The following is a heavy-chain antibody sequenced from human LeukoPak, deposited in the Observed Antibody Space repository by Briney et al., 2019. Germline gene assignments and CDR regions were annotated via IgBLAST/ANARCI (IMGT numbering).Heavy chain of an antibody. CDR2: ISSSSSTI. CDR1: GFTFSSYS. CDR3: ASGRCSSTSCQIDNDY. D-gene: IGHD2-2*01. J-gene: IGHJ4*02. V-gene: IGHV3-48*04. Sequence: GGSLRLSCAASGFTFSSYSMNWVRQAPGKGLEWVSYISSSSSTIYYADSVKGRFTISRDNAKNSLYLQMNSLRAEDTAVYYCASGRCSSTSCQIDNDYWGQGTLVTVSS.